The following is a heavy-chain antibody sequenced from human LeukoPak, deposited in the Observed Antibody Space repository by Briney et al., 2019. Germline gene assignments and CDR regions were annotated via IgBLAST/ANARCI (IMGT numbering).Heavy chain of an antibody. V-gene: IGHV3-66*01. CDR3: ARVAPDYYDTSGYYPRGSPYFDY. D-gene: IGHD3-22*01. CDR1: GFTVSNNY. Sequence: GGSLRLSCAASGFTVSNNYMSWVRQAPGKGLEWVSVIYSGSSTYYADSVKGRFTISRDNSKNTLYLQMNSLRAEDTAVYYCARVAPDYYDTSGYYPRGSPYFDYWGQGTLVTVSS. CDR2: IYSGSST. J-gene: IGHJ4*02.